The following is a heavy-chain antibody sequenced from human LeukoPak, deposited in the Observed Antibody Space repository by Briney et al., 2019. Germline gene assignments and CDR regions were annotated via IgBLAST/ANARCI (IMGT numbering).Heavy chain of an antibody. CDR2: ISYDGSNK. Sequence: PGRSLRLSCAASGFTFSSYAMHWVRQAPGKGLEWVAVISYDGSNKYYADSVKGRFTISRDNSKNTLYLQMNSLRSEDTAVYYCARFLVGYYDFWSGYLLGSTVRWFDPWGQGTLVTVSS. CDR1: GFTFSSYA. D-gene: IGHD3-3*01. V-gene: IGHV3-30-3*01. J-gene: IGHJ5*02. CDR3: ARFLVGYYDFWSGYLLGSTVRWFDP.